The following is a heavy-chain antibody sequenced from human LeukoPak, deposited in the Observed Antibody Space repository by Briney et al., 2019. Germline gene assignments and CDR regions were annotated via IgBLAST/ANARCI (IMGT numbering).Heavy chain of an antibody. CDR2: IYYSGST. CDR1: GGSISSYY. V-gene: IGHV4-59*01. D-gene: IGHD1-26*01. CDR3: ARVIVGATLWFDP. Sequence: SETLSLTCTVSGGSISSYYWSWIRQPPGKGLEWIGCIYYSGSTNYNPSLKSRVTISVDTSKNQFSLKLSSVTAADTAVYYCARVIVGATLWFDPWGQGTLVTVSS. J-gene: IGHJ5*02.